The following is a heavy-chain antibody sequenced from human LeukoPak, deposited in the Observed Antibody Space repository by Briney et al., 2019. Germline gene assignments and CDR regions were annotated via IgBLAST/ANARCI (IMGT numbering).Heavy chain of an antibody. CDR3: ARRPGEYGGNGFDN. Sequence: SETLSLTCTVSGVSISSGGYYWSWIRQHPGKGLEWIGYIYYSGSTYYNPSLKSRVTISVDTSKNQFSLKLSSVTAADTAVYYCARRPGEYGGNGFDNWGQGTLVTVSS. J-gene: IGHJ4*02. V-gene: IGHV4-31*03. CDR1: GVSISSGGYY. D-gene: IGHD4-23*01. CDR2: IYYSGST.